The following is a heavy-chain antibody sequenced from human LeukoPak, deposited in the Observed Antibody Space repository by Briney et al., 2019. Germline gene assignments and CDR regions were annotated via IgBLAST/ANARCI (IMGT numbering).Heavy chain of an antibody. D-gene: IGHD3-3*01. CDR1: GYTFTSSG. V-gene: IGHV1-18*01. CDR3: ARAVPFAIFGVVITPIDGDFDY. CDR2: ISAYNGNT. Sequence: GASVKVSCKASGYTFTSSGISWVRQAPGQGLEWMGWISAYNGNTNYAQKLQGRVTMTTDTSTSTAYMELRSLRSDDTAVYYCARAVPFAIFGVVITPIDGDFDYWGQGTLVTVSS. J-gene: IGHJ4*02.